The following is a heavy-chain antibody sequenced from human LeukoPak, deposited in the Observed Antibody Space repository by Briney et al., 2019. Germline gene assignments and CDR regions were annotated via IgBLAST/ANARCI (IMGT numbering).Heavy chain of an antibody. CDR3: ASSYYYGSGSYYGLVYFDY. CDR2: IYYRGST. V-gene: IGHV4-59*01. J-gene: IGHJ4*02. Sequence: PSETLSLTCTVSGDSISSYYWSWIRQPPGKGLGWIGYIYYRGSTNYNPSLKSRVTISVDTSKNQFSLKLSSVTAADTAVYYYASSYYYGSGSYYGLVYFDYWGQGTLVTVSS. D-gene: IGHD3-10*01. CDR1: GDSISSYY.